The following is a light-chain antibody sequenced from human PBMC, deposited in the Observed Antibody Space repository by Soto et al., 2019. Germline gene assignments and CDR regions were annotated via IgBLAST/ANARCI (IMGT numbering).Light chain of an antibody. V-gene: IGKV3-20*01. Sequence: ESMLTQSPGTLSLSPGERATLSCRASRSVSTRYITWYQQKPGKAPRLLIYGASIRATGIPDRFSDSGSGTDFTLTISRLEAEDFAVYYCQQFGDSPPAFTFGQGTKLEI. J-gene: IGKJ2*01. CDR3: QQFGDSPPAFT. CDR2: GAS. CDR1: RSVSTRY.